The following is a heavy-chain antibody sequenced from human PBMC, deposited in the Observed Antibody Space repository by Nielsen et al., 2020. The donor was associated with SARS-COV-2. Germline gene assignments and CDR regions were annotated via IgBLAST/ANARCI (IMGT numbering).Heavy chain of an antibody. D-gene: IGHD6-13*01. Sequence: SETLSLTCTVSGGSISSYYWSWIRQPPGKGLEWIGYIYYSGSTNYNPSLKSRVTISVDTSKNQFSLKLSSVTAADTAVYYCARHVAIAAVSYYFDYWGQGTLVTVSS. CDR2: IYYSGST. CDR3: ARHVAIAAVSYYFDY. J-gene: IGHJ4*02. V-gene: IGHV4-59*01. CDR1: GGSISSYY.